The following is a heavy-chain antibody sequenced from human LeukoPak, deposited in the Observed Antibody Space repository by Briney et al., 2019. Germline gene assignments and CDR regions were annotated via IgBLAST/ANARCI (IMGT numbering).Heavy chain of an antibody. CDR2: ISGDGDST. J-gene: IGHJ4*02. CDR1: GFTFDDYA. V-gene: IGHV3-43*02. CDR3: AKEGPTAVAGYFDY. Sequence: GGSLRLSCAASGFTFDDYAMHWIRQAPGKGLEWVSLISGDGDSTYYADSVKGRFTISRDNSKNSLYLQMNSLRTDDTALYYCAKEGPTAVAGYFDYWGQGTLVTVSS. D-gene: IGHD6-19*01.